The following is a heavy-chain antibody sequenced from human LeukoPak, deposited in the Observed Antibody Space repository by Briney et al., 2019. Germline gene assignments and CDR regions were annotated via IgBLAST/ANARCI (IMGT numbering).Heavy chain of an antibody. CDR3: ARGPIRGVTPYFFDY. CDR1: GFTCSTYT. Sequence: GGSLRLSRASSGFTCSTYTMNWVRQAPGKGLEWLSYISSAGSTIYYADSVKGRFTSSRDNADNSLYLHMNSLRDEDTAVYYCARGPIRGVTPYFFDYWGQGTLVAVSS. CDR2: ISSAGSTI. D-gene: IGHD3-10*01. V-gene: IGHV3-48*02. J-gene: IGHJ4*02.